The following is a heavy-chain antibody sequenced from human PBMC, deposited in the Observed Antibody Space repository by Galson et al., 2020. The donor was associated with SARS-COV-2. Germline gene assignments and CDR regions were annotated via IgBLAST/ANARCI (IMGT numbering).Heavy chain of an antibody. CDR1: GSTFDDYG. D-gene: IGHD2-15*01. V-gene: IGHV3-20*04. CDR2: IDWNGGST. J-gene: IGHJ5*02. Sequence: GGSLRPSCAASGSTFDDYGMSWVRQAPGKGLEWVSGIDWNGGSTGYAPSVKGRFTISRDNAKNSLYLQMSSLRAEDTALYFCARVVVEATPSRYNWFDPWGLGTLVTVSS. CDR3: ARVVVEATPSRYNWFDP.